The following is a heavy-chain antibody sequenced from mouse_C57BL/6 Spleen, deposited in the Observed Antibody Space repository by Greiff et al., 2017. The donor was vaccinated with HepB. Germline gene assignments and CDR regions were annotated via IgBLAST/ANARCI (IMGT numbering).Heavy chain of an antibody. Sequence: VQLQQSGPGLVKPSQSLSLTCSVTGYSITSGYYWNWIRQFPGNKLEWMGYISYDGSNNYNPSLKNRISITRDTSKNQFFLKLNSVTTEDTATYYCAREGNGPTGGFAYWGQGTLVTVSA. CDR1: GYSITSGYY. V-gene: IGHV3-6*01. D-gene: IGHD1-1*02. J-gene: IGHJ3*01. CDR2: ISYDGSN. CDR3: AREGNGPTGGFAY.